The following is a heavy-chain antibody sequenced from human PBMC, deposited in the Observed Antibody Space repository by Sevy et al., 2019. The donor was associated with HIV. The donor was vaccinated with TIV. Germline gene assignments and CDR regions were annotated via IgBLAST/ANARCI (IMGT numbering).Heavy chain of an antibody. CDR2: ISGYNRNT. CDR3: AREWRLYCSGGSCYWDYYYMDV. J-gene: IGHJ6*03. V-gene: IGHV1-18*04. D-gene: IGHD2-15*01. CDR1: GYTFTSYG. Sequence: ASVKVSCKASGYTFTSYGISWVRQAPGQGLEWMGWISGYNRNTNYAQKLQGRVTMTTDTSTSTAYMELRSLRSDDTAVHYYAREWRLYCSGGSCYWDYYYMDVWGKGTTVTVSS.